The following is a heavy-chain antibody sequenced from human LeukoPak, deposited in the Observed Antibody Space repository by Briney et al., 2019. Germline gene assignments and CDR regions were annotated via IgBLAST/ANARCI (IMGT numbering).Heavy chain of an antibody. V-gene: IGHV3-21*04. CDR3: ARGGGLDV. J-gene: IGHJ6*02. Sequence: GGSLRLSCVASGFTFSSYSMNWVRQAPGKGLEWVSSIITVSTTYFQYADSVKGRFTISRDNAKNSLYLQMSNLRAEDTAVYFCARGGGLDVWGQGATVTVSS. CDR1: GFTFSSYS. CDR2: IITVSTTYF. D-gene: IGHD3-16*01.